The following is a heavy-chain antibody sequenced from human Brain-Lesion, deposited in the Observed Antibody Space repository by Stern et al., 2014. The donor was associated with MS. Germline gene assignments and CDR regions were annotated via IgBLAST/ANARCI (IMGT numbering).Heavy chain of an antibody. D-gene: IGHD3-3*01. Sequence: VQLVESGAEVKKHGASVKVSCKTSGYIFTGYYIHWVRQAPGHGLEWMAWINPNTGGTKYAQKFQGRVTMSRDTSISTAYVELSSLTSDDTAVYYCARDQRGITIFGVVTDYYYLGMDVWGQGTTVTVSS. J-gene: IGHJ6*02. CDR1: GYIFTGYY. CDR3: ARDQRGITIFGVVTDYYYLGMDV. V-gene: IGHV1-2*02. CDR2: INPNTGGT.